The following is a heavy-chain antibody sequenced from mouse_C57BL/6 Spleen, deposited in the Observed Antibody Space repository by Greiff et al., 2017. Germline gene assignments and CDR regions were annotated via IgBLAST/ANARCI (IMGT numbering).Heavy chain of an antibody. D-gene: IGHD1-1*01. CDR3: ARMCTTVVAQWYFDV. CDR1: GYNFTSYW. CDR2: INPGSGST. Sequence: QVQLQQPGAELVKPGASVKMSCKASGYNFTSYWITWVKQRPGQGLEWIGDINPGSGSTNYNEKFKSKATLTVDTSSSTAYRQLSSLTSEDSAVYSCARMCTTVVAQWYFDVWGTGTTVTVSS. V-gene: IGHV1-55*01. J-gene: IGHJ1*03.